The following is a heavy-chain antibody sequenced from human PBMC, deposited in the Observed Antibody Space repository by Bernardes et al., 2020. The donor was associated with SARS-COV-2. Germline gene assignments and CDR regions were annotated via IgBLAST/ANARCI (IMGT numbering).Heavy chain of an antibody. Sequence: SETLSLTCTVSGGSIGTYYWSWIRQPPGKGLEWIGYIYYSGSANYNPSLKSRITISVDTSKNQFSLNLTSVTAADTAVYYCARGPIASAGFDPWGQGTLVTVSS. CDR1: GGSIGTYY. D-gene: IGHD6-13*01. CDR3: ARGPIASAGFDP. CDR2: IYYSGSA. V-gene: IGHV4-59*01. J-gene: IGHJ5*02.